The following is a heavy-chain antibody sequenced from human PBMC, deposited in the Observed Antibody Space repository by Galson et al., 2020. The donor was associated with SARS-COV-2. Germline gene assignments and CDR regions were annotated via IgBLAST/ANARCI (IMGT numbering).Heavy chain of an antibody. CDR1: GGPNSSHY. CDR3: AREMRDNWFGP. J-gene: IGHJ5*02. Sequence: SKTLSLTCTVSGGPNSSHYWSWIRQPPGKGLEWIGYIYYRRSTNYNPALKSRVTMSVDASKNQFSLKLSSVTAADTAVYYCAREMRDNWFGPWGQGILVTVSS. V-gene: IGHV4-59*11. CDR2: IYYRRST.